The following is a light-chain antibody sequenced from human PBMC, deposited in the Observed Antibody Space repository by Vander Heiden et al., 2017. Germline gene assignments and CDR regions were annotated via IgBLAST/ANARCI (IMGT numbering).Light chain of an antibody. Sequence: DIQMTQSPSSLSASLGDRVTITCQVSQDINNYLNWYQQKPGKAPNLLIYDASNLETGVPSRFSGSGSGTDFALTINSLQPEDIATYYCQQYKSLQTFGQGTRLEIK. CDR1: QDINNY. CDR2: DAS. CDR3: QQYKSLQT. V-gene: IGKV1-33*01. J-gene: IGKJ5*01.